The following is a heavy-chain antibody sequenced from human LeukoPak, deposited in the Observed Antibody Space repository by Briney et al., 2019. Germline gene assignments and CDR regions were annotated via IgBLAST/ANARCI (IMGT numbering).Heavy chain of an antibody. Sequence: GGSLRLSCAASGFTFSSYSMNWVRQAPGKGLEWVSSITSSSSYMYYADSVKGRFTISRDNAKNSPYLQMNTLRAEDTAVYYCARESLATIGVDYWGQGTLVTVSS. CDR2: ITSSSSYM. CDR3: ARESLATIGVDY. CDR1: GFTFSSYS. V-gene: IGHV3-21*01. D-gene: IGHD5-12*01. J-gene: IGHJ4*02.